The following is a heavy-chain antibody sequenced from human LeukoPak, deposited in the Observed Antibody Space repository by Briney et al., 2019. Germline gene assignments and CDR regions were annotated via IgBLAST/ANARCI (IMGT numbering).Heavy chain of an antibody. D-gene: IGHD4-17*01. CDR1: GFTFSSYA. J-gene: IGHJ4*02. Sequence: GGSLRLSCAASGFTFSSYAMSWVRQAPGKGLEWVSAISGSGGSTYYAAPVKGRFTISRDNSKNTLYLQMNSLRAEDTAVYYCAKLVVGDYDYWGQGTLVTVSS. V-gene: IGHV3-23*01. CDR3: AKLVVGDYDY. CDR2: ISGSGGST.